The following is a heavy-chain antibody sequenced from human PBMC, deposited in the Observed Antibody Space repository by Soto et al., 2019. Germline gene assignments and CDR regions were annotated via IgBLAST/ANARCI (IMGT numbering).Heavy chain of an antibody. CDR3: ASPDLGYCSSTSCLNDAFDI. V-gene: IGHV5-51*01. CDR2: IYPGDSDT. CDR1: GYSFTSYW. Sequence: GESLKISCKGSGYSFTSYWIGWVRQMPGKGLEWMGIIYPGDSDTRYSPSFQGQVTISADKSISTAYLQWSSLKASDTAMYYCASPDLGYCSSTSCLNDAFDIWGQGTMVTVSS. D-gene: IGHD2-2*01. J-gene: IGHJ3*02.